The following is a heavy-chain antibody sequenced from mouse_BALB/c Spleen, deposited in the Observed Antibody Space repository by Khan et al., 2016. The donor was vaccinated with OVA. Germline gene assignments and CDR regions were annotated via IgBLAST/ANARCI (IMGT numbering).Heavy chain of an antibody. J-gene: IGHJ1*01. D-gene: IGHD2-10*01. V-gene: IGHV14-3*02. CDR1: GFNIKDTY. CDR2: IDPANGNT. CDR3: AREGTYFWYFDV. Sequence: VQLKESGAELVKPGASVKLSCTASGFNIKDTYMHWVKQRPEQGLEWIGRIDPANGNTKYDPKFQSKATITADTSSNTAYLQLSSLTSEDTAVYYCAREGTYFWYFDVWGAGTTVTVSS.